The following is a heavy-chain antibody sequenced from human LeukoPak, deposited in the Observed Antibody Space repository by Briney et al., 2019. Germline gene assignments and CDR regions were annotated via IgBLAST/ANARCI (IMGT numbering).Heavy chain of an antibody. Sequence: SETLSLTCTVSGGSISSYYWSWIRQPPGKGLEWIGEINHSGSTNYNPSLKSRVTISVDTSKNQFSLKLSSVTAADTAVYYCARVGRSNKPGYWGQGTLVTVSS. CDR3: ARVGRSNKPGY. D-gene: IGHD1/OR15-1a*01. CDR1: GGSISSYY. J-gene: IGHJ4*02. V-gene: IGHV4-34*01. CDR2: INHSGST.